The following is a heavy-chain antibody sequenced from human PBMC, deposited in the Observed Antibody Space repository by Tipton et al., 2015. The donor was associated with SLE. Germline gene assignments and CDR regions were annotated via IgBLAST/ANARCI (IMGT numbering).Heavy chain of an antibody. CDR3: ARGYCSGGSCSYWYFDL. Sequence: TLSLTCAVYGGSFSGYYWSWIRQPPGKGLEWIGEINHSGSTNYNPSLKSRVTISVDTSKNQFSLNLNSVTAADTAVYYCARGYCSGGSCSYWYFDLWGRGTLVTVSS. V-gene: IGHV4-34*01. CDR1: GGSFSGYY. CDR2: INHSGST. D-gene: IGHD2-15*01. J-gene: IGHJ2*01.